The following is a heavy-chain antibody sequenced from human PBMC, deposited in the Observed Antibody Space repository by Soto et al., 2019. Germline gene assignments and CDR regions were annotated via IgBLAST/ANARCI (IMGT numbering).Heavy chain of an antibody. J-gene: IGHJ4*02. CDR1: GYTFTSYA. Sequence: ASVKVSCKASGYTFTSYAMHWVRQAPGQRLEWMGWINAGNGNTKYSQKFQGRVTITRDTSASTAYMELSSLRSDDSAVYYCATPTPLRGAMITNINFDFWGQGTPVTAPQ. D-gene: IGHD3-10*01. V-gene: IGHV1-3*01. CDR3: ATPTPLRGAMITNINFDF. CDR2: INAGNGNT.